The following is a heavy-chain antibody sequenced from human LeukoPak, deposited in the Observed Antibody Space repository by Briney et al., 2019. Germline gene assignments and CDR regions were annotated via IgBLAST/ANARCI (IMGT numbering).Heavy chain of an antibody. V-gene: IGHV4-34*01. CDR2: INHSGST. CDR1: GGSFSGYY. D-gene: IGHD1-26*01. CDR3: ARRGIVGALY. J-gene: IGHJ4*02. Sequence: SETLSLTCAVYGGSFSGYYWGWIRQPPGKGLEWIGEINHSGSTNYNPSLKSRVTISVDTSKNQFSLKLSSVTAADTAVYYCARRGIVGALYWGQGTLVTVSS.